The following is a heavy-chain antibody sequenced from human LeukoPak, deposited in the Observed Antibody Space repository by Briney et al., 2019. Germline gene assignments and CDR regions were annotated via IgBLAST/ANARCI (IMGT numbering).Heavy chain of an antibody. Sequence: SVKVSCKASGGTFSSYAISWVRQAPGQGLEWMGGIIPIFGTANYAQKFQGRVTITTDESTSTAYMELSSLRSEDTAVYYCASLTMVRGRHYYCYMDVWGKGTTVTVSS. D-gene: IGHD3-10*01. CDR1: GGTFSSYA. J-gene: IGHJ6*03. V-gene: IGHV1-69*05. CDR3: ASLTMVRGRHYYCYMDV. CDR2: IIPIFGTA.